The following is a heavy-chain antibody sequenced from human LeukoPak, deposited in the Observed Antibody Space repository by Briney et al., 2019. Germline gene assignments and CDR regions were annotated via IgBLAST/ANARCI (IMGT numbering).Heavy chain of an antibody. CDR1: GFTFRSYA. D-gene: IGHD6-13*01. CDR3: AKGTTGFSSSWLFDY. J-gene: IGHJ4*02. CDR2: LSGSGIST. V-gene: IGHV3-23*01. Sequence: PGGSLTLSCAASGFTFRSYAMSWVRRAPGKGLEWVSALSGSGISTYYADSVRGRFTISRDNSKNTLYLQMNSLRSEDTALYYCAKGTTGFSSSWLFDYWGQGTLVTVSS.